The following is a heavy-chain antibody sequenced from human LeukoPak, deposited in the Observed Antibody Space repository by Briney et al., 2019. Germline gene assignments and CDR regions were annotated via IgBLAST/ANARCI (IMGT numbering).Heavy chain of an antibody. J-gene: IGHJ3*02. CDR1: GFTVSSNY. CDR2: VYGGDTT. CDR3: AKDQPYCGGDCYFPGLEAFDI. D-gene: IGHD2-21*01. Sequence: GGSLRLSCAASGFTVSSNYMTWVRQAPGKGLEWVSVVYGGDTTYYADSVKGRFTISRDNSKNTLYLQMNSLRAEDTAVYYCAKDQPYCGGDCYFPGLEAFDIWGQGTMVTVS. V-gene: IGHV3-53*01.